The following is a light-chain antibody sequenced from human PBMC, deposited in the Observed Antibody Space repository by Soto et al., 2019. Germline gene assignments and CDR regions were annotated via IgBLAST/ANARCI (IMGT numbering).Light chain of an antibody. J-gene: IGKJ3*01. Sequence: DIQMPQSPSTLSASVGDIVTITCRASPSINTWVAWYQQKPGKAPTLLIHDASTLESGVPSRFSGSGSGTEFILTISSLQPEDFATYYGQQYYSPSISFGPGTKVD. CDR3: QQYYSPSIS. CDR1: PSINTW. V-gene: IGKV1-5*01. CDR2: DAS.